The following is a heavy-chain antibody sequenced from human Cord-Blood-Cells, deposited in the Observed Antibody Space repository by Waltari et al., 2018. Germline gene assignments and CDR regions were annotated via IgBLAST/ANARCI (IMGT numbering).Heavy chain of an antibody. V-gene: IGHV3-53*01. CDR2: IYSGRST. CDR1: GFTVSSNY. Sequence: EVQLVESGGGLIQPGGSLRLSCAASGFTVSSNYMSWVPQAPGKGLEGVSVIYSGRSTYYADSVKGRFTISRDNSKNTPYLQMNSLRAEDTAVYYCARQLAVDAFDIWGQGTLVTVSS. D-gene: IGHD1-1*01. CDR3: ARQLAVDAFDI. J-gene: IGHJ3*02.